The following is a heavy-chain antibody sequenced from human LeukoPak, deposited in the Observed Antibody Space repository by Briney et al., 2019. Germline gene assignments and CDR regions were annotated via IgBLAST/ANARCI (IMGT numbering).Heavy chain of an antibody. D-gene: IGHD2-2*01. CDR3: ARGGYCSSTSCSQRAFFDY. CDR2: IYYSGST. CDR1: GGSISSGGYY. J-gene: IGHJ4*02. Sequence: SETLSLTCTVSGGSISSGGYYWSWIRQHPGKGLEWIGYIYYSGSTYYNPSLKSRVTISVDTSKNQFSLKLSSVTAADTAVYYCARGGYCSSTSCSQRAFFDYWGQGTLVTVSS. V-gene: IGHV4-31*03.